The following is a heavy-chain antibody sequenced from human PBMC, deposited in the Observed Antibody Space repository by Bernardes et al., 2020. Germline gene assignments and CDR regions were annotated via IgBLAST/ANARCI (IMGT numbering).Heavy chain of an antibody. Sequence: GGSLTLSCAASGFTFSSYGMHWVRQAPGKGLEWVAAISYDGSDKYYVDSVKGRFTVSRDNPKNTLFLQMNSLRTEDTAVYYCAKVTGKGYGSGNYCHYWGQGNLVTVSS. CDR2: ISYDGSDK. J-gene: IGHJ4*02. CDR1: GFTFSSYG. CDR3: AKVTGKGYGSGNYCHY. V-gene: IGHV3-30*18. D-gene: IGHD3-10*01.